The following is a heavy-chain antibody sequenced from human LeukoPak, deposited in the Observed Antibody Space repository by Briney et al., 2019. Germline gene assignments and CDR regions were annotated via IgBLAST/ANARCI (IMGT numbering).Heavy chain of an antibody. Sequence: GGSLRLSCAASGFTFSNYEMNWIRQAPGKGLEWISYISNSGNTKYYADSVKGRFTISRDNANNSVYLQMNNLRAADTAVYYCAAVIDYWGQGTLVTVSS. CDR1: GFTFSNYE. V-gene: IGHV3-48*03. CDR3: AAVIDY. CDR2: ISNSGNTK. J-gene: IGHJ4*02.